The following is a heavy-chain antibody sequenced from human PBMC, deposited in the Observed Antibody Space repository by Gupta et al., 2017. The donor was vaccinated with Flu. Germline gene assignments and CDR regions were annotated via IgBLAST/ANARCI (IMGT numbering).Heavy chain of an antibody. D-gene: IGHD3-3*01. CDR3: TRSTFDFRSCVSPFWYFDL. CDR2: VYYSGST. V-gene: IGHV4-59*01. Sequence: WSWIRQAPGRGLEWVGYVYYSGSTKYNPSLESRVVISLDTSKKQFSLNLTSVTAADKAIYYCTRSTFDFRSCVSPFWYFDLWCRGSLVSVS. J-gene: IGHJ2*01.